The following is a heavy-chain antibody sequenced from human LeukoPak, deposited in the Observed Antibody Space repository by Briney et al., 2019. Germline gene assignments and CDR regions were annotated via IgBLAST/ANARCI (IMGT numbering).Heavy chain of an antibody. J-gene: IGHJ4*02. CDR3: AKIAVAGTATDY. CDR2: ISYDGSNR. V-gene: IGHV3-30*18. D-gene: IGHD6-19*01. CDR1: GFTFSSYG. Sequence: PGRSLRLSCAASGFTFSSYGMHWVRQAPGKGLEWVAVISYDGSNRYYADSVKGRFTISRDNPKNTLYLQMNSPRAEDTAVYYCAKIAVAGTATDYWGQGTLVTVSS.